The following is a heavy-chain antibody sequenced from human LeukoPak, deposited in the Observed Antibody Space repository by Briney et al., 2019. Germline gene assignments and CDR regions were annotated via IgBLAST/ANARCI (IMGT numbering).Heavy chain of an antibody. CDR3: ARGHRDYDVLTGYYYNY. Sequence: SETLSLTCAVYGGSFGGYDWSWIRQPPGKGLEWIGQINHSGSTNYNPSLKSRVSISVDTSKNQFSLKLTSVTAADTAVYYCARGHRDYDVLTGYYYNYWGQGTLVTVSS. CDR2: INHSGST. J-gene: IGHJ4*02. D-gene: IGHD3-9*01. CDR1: GGSFGGYD. V-gene: IGHV4-34*01.